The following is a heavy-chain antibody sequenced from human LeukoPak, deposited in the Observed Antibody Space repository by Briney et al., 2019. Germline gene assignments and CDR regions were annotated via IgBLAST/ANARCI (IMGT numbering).Heavy chain of an antibody. V-gene: IGHV3-49*04. D-gene: IGHD4-17*01. CDR1: GFTFGDYA. CDR3: TRDPPSTTVTTEGFDY. CDR2: IRSKAYGGTT. J-gene: IGHJ4*02. Sequence: PGGSLRLSCTTSGFTFGDYAMSWVRQAPGKGLEWIGFIRSKAYGGTTEYAASVKGRFTISRDDSKSIAYLQMNSLKTEDTAVYYCTRDPPSTTVTTEGFDYWGQGTLVTVSS.